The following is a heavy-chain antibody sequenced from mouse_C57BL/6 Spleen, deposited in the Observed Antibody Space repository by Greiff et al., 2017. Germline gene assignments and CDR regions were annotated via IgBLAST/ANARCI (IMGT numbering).Heavy chain of an antibody. CDR3: ARSGELGRRGYYFDY. Sequence: QVQLQQSGPELVKPGASVKISCKASGYAFSSSWMNWVKQRPGKGLEWIGRIYPGDGDTNYNGKFKGKATLTADKSSSTAYMQLSSLTSEDSAVYFCARSGELGRRGYYFDYWGQGTTLTVSS. CDR2: IYPGDGDT. V-gene: IGHV1-82*01. J-gene: IGHJ2*01. D-gene: IGHD4-1*01. CDR1: GYAFSSSW.